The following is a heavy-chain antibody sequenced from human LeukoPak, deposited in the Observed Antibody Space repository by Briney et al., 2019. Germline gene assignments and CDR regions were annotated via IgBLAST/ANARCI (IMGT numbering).Heavy chain of an antibody. Sequence: ASVKVSCKASGYTFTSYGISWVRQAPGQGLEWMGWISAYNGNTNYAQRLQGRVTMTTDTSTSTAYMELRSLRSDDTAVYYCARDRGLIRGSGSYYRPSDYWGQGTLVTVSS. CDR3: ARDRGLIRGSGSYYRPSDY. J-gene: IGHJ4*02. D-gene: IGHD3-10*01. V-gene: IGHV1-18*01. CDR2: ISAYNGNT. CDR1: GYTFTSYG.